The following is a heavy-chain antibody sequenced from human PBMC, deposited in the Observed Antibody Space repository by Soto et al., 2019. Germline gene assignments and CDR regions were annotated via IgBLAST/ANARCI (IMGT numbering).Heavy chain of an antibody. V-gene: IGHV3-21*01. Sequence: GGSLRLSCAASGFTFSSYSMNWVRQAPGKGLEWVSSISSSSSYIYYADSVKGRFTISRDNAKNSLYLQMNSLRAEDTAVYYCARDVIPPWYFDIWGRGTLVTVS. J-gene: IGHJ2*01. CDR3: ARDVIPPWYFDI. CDR1: GFTFSSYS. CDR2: ISSSSSYI. D-gene: IGHD2-2*02.